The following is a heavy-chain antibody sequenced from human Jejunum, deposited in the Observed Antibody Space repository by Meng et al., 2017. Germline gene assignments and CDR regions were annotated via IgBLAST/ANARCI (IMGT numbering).Heavy chain of an antibody. D-gene: IGHD3-10*01. Sequence: EVQLSGAGGGLERPGGSLSLSCAASGFSFSNYAMSWVRQAPGKGREWVSTISAGDGSTYYAGSVKGRFTISRDNSKNTLFLQMNSLRAEDTAVYYCANRAWLESWGQGTLVTASS. J-gene: IGHJ5*01. CDR2: ISAGDGST. CDR1: GFSFSNYA. CDR3: ANRAWLES. V-gene: IGHV3-23*01.